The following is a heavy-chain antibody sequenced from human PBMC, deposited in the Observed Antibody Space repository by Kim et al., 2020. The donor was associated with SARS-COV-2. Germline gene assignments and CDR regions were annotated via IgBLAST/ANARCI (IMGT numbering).Heavy chain of an antibody. Sequence: STNYTPSLKSRLTISMDTSKNHLSLKLTSVTAADTAVYYCARGVITTGFDYWGQGTLVTVSS. CDR3: ARGVITTGFDY. CDR2: ST. D-gene: IGHD3-22*01. J-gene: IGHJ4*02. V-gene: IGHV4-34*01.